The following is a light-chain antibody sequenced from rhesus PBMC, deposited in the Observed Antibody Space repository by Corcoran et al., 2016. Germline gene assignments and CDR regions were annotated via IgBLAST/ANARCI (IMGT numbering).Light chain of an antibody. Sequence: DIQMTQSPSSLSASVGDTVTITCRASQGISSYLNWFQQKSGKAPKLLIYAASNLESGVPSRFSGSGSGTDFTLTISSLQPGDFAVYYCLQHNTYPYGFGQGTKVEIK. CDR2: AAS. J-gene: IGKJ2*01. CDR1: QGISSY. CDR3: LQHNTYPYG. V-gene: IGKV1-28*03.